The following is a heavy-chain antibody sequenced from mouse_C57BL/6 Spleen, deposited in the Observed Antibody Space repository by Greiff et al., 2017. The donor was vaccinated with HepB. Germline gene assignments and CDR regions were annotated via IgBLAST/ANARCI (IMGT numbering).Heavy chain of an antibody. V-gene: IGHV1-62-2*01. D-gene: IGHD2-5*01. CDR1: GYTFTEYT. CDR3: ARHGYCSKGALGYFDV. Sequence: QVQLKESGAELVKPGASVKLSCKASGYTFTEYTIPWVTQRSGRGLAWIGWFYPGSGSIKYNEKFKDKATLTANTSSGTVYMELSRLTSEDSAVYFCARHGYCSKGALGYFDVWGTGTTVTVSS. CDR2: FYPGSGSI. J-gene: IGHJ1*03.